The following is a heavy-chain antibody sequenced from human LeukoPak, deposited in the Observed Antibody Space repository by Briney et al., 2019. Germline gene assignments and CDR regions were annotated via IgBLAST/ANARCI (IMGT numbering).Heavy chain of an antibody. Sequence: ASVKISCKASGYTFTDYYMHWAQQAPGKGLEWMGRVDPEDGETIYAEKFQGRVTITADTSTDTAYMELSSLRSEDTAVYYCATRNHYYYYMDVWGKGTTVTVSS. CDR3: ATRNHYYYYMDV. D-gene: IGHD1-14*01. V-gene: IGHV1-69-2*01. CDR2: VDPEDGET. CDR1: GYTFTDYY. J-gene: IGHJ6*03.